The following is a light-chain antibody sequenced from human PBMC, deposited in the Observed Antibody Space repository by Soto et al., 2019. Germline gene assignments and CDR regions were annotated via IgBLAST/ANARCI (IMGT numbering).Light chain of an antibody. J-gene: IGKJ3*01. Sequence: CPPAQCGFPGERAALSCGASQSSSSYLAWYQQKPGQAPRLLIFDTSDRATGIPARFSGSGSGTDFTLTISSLEPEDLAVYYCQHSTNGPPAVGPGTKVDIK. CDR1: QSSSSY. CDR3: QHSTNGPPA. V-gene: IGKV3-11*01. CDR2: DTS.